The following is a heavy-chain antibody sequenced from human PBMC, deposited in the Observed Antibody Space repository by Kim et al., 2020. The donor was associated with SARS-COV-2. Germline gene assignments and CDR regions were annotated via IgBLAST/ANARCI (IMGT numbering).Heavy chain of an antibody. V-gene: IGHV3-74*01. CDR3: ARDWGYYDSSGNYGLGY. D-gene: IGHD3-22*01. Sequence: GGSLRLSCAASGFTFSSYWMHWVRQAPGKGLVWVSRINSDGSSTSYADSVKGRFTISRDNAKNTLYLQMNSLRAEDTAVYYCARDWGYYDSSGNYGLGYWGQGTLVTVSS. CDR2: INSDGSST. J-gene: IGHJ4*02. CDR1: GFTFSSYW.